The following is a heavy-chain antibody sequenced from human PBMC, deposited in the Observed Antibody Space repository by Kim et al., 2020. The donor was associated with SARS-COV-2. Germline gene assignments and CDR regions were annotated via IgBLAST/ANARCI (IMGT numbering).Heavy chain of an antibody. D-gene: IGHD3-10*01. J-gene: IGHJ2*01. CDR3: ARDFRELKFGELLHWYFDL. CDR1: GDSIKNYY. V-gene: IGHV4-59*01. Sequence: SETLSLTCTISGDSIKNYYWSWIRQPPGKGLEWIGYTYNTGRNKYNPSLESRVTISVDTSKNQFSLRLTSLIAADTAVYYCARDFRELKFGELLHWYFDLWGRGTLVTVAS. CDR2: TYNTGRN.